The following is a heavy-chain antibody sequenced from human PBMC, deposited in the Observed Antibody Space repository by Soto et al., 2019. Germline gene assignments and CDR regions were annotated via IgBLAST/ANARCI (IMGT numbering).Heavy chain of an antibody. CDR1: GGTFSSYA. CDR2: IIPIFGTA. D-gene: IGHD3-10*01. V-gene: IGHV1-69*12. CDR3: ARGSYYGSGYYYYGMDV. J-gene: IGHJ6*02. Sequence: QVQLVQSGAEVKKPGSSVKVSCKASGGTFSSYAISWVRQAPGQGLEWMGGIIPIFGTANYAQKFQGRVTITAXXSXSKXYMELSSLRSEDTAVYYCARGSYYGSGYYYYGMDVWGQGTTVTVSS.